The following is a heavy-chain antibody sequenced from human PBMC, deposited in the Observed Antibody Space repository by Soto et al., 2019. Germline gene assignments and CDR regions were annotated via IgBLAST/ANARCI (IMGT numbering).Heavy chain of an antibody. J-gene: IGHJ4*02. CDR2: IKQDGSEK. CDR3: ARDSRTTTVVKY. V-gene: IGHV3-7*01. CDR1: GFTFSSYC. Sequence: EVQLVESGGGLVQPGGSLRLSCAASGFTFSSYCMSWVRQAPGKGLEWVANIKQDGSEKYYVDSVKGRFTISRDNAKNSRYLQMNSLRAEDTAVYYCARDSRTTTVVKYWGQGTLVTVSS. D-gene: IGHD4-17*01.